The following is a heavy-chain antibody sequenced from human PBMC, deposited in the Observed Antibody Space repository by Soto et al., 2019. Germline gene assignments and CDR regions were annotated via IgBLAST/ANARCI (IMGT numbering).Heavy chain of an antibody. CDR1: GFPFTSYG. J-gene: IGHJ4*02. V-gene: IGHV3-30*03. CDR2: ISYDGSDK. CDR3: VGGQYDFDY. D-gene: IGHD3-10*01. Sequence: QVQLVESGGGVVQPGRSLRLSCAASGFPFTSYGMHWVREGPDKGLEWVAIISYDGSDKYYADSVKGRFTISRDNSKNTLYLQMNSLRPEDTALYYCVGGQYDFDYRGQGTLVIFSS.